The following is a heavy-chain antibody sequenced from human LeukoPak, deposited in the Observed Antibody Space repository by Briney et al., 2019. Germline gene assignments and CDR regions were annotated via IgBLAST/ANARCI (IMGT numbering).Heavy chain of an antibody. Sequence: SVKVSCKASVGTFSRYAISWVRQAPGQGLEWMGGIIPIFGTANYAQKFQDRVTITADKSTSTAYMELSSLRSEDTAVYYCARGLPGRYSSSWPEYFQHWGQGTLVTVSS. CDR3: ARGLPGRYSSSWPEYFQH. CDR1: VGTFSRYA. CDR2: IIPIFGTA. J-gene: IGHJ1*01. V-gene: IGHV1-69*06. D-gene: IGHD6-13*01.